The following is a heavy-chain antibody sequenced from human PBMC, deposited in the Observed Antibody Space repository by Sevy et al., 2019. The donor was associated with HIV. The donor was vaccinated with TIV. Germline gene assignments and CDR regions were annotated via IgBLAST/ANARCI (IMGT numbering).Heavy chain of an antibody. Sequence: GGSLRLSCATSGFTFSKYSMSWVRHPPGKGLERVSTLSFGCGEINYADSVKGRFTISRDNSKSSVYLQMNNLRPEDTAVYYCAREGCTKPHDYWGQGTLVTVSS. CDR3: AREGCTKPHDY. V-gene: IGHV3-23*01. D-gene: IGHD2-8*01. CDR2: LSFGCGEI. CDR1: GFTFSKYS. J-gene: IGHJ4*02.